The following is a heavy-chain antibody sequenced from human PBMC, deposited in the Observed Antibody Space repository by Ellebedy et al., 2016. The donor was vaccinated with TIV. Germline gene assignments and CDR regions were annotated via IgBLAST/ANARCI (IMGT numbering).Heavy chain of an antibody. Sequence: AASVKVSCKASGYTFTSYGISWVRQAPGQGLEWMGWISGYNGNKNYAQKLQGRVTMTTDTSTSTAYMELRSLRSDDTAVYYCARDRYIKRIAWFDPWGQGTLVTVSS. CDR2: ISGYNGNK. V-gene: IGHV1-18*04. CDR1: GYTFTSYG. J-gene: IGHJ5*02. D-gene: IGHD2-2*02. CDR3: ARDRYIKRIAWFDP.